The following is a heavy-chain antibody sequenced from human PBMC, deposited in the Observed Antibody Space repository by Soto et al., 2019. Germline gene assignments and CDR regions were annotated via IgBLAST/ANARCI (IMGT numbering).Heavy chain of an antibody. CDR2: IKTDGSIT. Sequence: VGSLRLSCAASGFTFSAHWMHWVRQAPGKGLVWVSHIKTDGSITRDADSVKGRFTISRDNARNTLYLQMNSLRAEDTAVYYCARDNKWSLDYWGQGTLVTVSS. V-gene: IGHV3-74*01. D-gene: IGHD2-15*01. CDR1: GFTFSAHW. J-gene: IGHJ4*02. CDR3: ARDNKWSLDY.